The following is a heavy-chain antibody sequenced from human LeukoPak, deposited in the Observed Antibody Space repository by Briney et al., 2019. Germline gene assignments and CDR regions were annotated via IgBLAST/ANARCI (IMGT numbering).Heavy chain of an antibody. CDR2: IYHSGST. J-gene: IGHJ4*02. CDR1: GGSLTSGGFS. V-gene: IGHV4-30-2*01. Sequence: SETLSLSCAVSGGSLTSGGFSWSWIRQPPGKGLEWIGYIYHSGSTYYNPSLKSQVTISVDRSKNQFSLSLSSVTAADTAVYDCFRGGNRWPNYGGQGTLVTVSS. CDR3: FRGGNRWPNY. D-gene: IGHD1-14*01.